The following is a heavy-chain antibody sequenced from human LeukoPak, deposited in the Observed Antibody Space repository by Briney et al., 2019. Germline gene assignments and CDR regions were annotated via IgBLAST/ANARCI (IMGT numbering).Heavy chain of an antibody. CDR3: TRGSRYCDSTSCPYYYMDV. CDR1: GFTFGDYA. J-gene: IGHJ6*03. CDR2: IRSKVYGGTT. V-gene: IGHV3-49*04. Sequence: GRSLRLSCTASGFTFGDYAMSWVRQAPGKGLEWIGFIRSKVYGGTTEYAASVKGRFTISRDDSKSIAYLQMNSLKTEDTAVYYCTRGSRYCDSTSCPYYYMDVWGKGTTVTVSS. D-gene: IGHD2-2*01.